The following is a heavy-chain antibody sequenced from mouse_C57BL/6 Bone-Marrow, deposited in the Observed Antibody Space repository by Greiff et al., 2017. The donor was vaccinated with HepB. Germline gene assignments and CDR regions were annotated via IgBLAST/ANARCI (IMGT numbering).Heavy chain of an antibody. V-gene: IGHV5-4*01. CDR3: AREGFFFAWFAY. CDR1: GFTFSSYA. Sequence: EVKLVESGGGLVKPGGSLKLSCAASGFTFSSYAMSWVRQTPEKRLEWVATISDGGSYTYNPDNVKGRFTISRDNAKNNLYLQMSHLKSEDTAMYYCAREGFFFAWFAYWGQGTLVTVSA. CDR2: ISDGGSYT. J-gene: IGHJ3*01.